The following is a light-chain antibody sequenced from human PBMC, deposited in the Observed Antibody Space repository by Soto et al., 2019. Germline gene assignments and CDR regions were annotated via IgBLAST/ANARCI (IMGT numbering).Light chain of an antibody. CDR2: GAS. CDR1: QSVSSSD. CDR3: QQYGSSPVT. J-gene: IGKJ2*01. V-gene: IGKV3-20*01. Sequence: EIVLTQSPGTLSLSPGEGATLACRASQSVSSSDLAWYQQTPGQAPRLLIFGASNRATGIPDRFSGSGSGTDFTLTISRLEPEDFAVYYCQQYGSSPVTFGQGTNLEIK.